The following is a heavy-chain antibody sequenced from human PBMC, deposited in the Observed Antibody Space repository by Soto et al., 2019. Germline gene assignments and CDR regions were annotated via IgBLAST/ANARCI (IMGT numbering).Heavy chain of an antibody. CDR1: GYNFIDYD. Sequence: QVHLVQSGAEVKKPGASVKVSCKASGYNFIDYDINWVRQSTGQGLEWMGWMTPNSGNTGYAQKFQGRVTLTRDTSIDAAYMELSSLKSGDTAVYYCASNPYGSGLFDPWGQGPLVTVSS. J-gene: IGHJ5*02. V-gene: IGHV1-8*01. CDR2: MTPNSGNT. D-gene: IGHD6-19*01. CDR3: ASNPYGSGLFDP.